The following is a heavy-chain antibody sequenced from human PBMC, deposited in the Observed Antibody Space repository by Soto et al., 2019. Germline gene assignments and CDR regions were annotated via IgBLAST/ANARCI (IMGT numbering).Heavy chain of an antibody. Sequence: QVQLQESGPGLVKPSQTLSPTCTVSGGSISRGGYYWSWIRQHPGKGLEWIGYIYYSGSTYYNPSLKSRVTISGDTSKNQFSLKLSSVTAADTAVYYCARGRYGDDDGTLDSWGQGTLVTVSS. J-gene: IGHJ4*02. CDR3: ARGRYGDDDGTLDS. CDR2: IYYSGST. CDR1: GGSISRGGYY. V-gene: IGHV4-31*03. D-gene: IGHD2-21*02.